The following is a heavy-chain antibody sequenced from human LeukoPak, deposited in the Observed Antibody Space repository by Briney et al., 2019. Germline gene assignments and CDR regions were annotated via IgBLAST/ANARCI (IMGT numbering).Heavy chain of an antibody. CDR3: ARVRIIAAAALSHYYYMDV. D-gene: IGHD6-13*01. J-gene: IGHJ6*03. Sequence: GGSLRLSCAASGFTFSSYWMSWVRQAPGKGLEWVAHIKQDGSEKYYVDSVKGRFTISRDNAKNSLYLQMNSLRAEDTAVYYCARVRIIAAAALSHYYYMDVWGKGTTVTVSS. V-gene: IGHV3-7*01. CDR2: IKQDGSEK. CDR1: GFTFSSYW.